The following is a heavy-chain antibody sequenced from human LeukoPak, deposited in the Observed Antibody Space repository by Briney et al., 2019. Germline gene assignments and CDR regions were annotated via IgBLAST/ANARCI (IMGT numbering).Heavy chain of an antibody. V-gene: IGHV3-23*01. CDR1: GFTFSNYA. Sequence: PGGSLRLSCAASGFTFSNYAMTWVRQPPGKGLEWVSTISDSGGSTYYADSVKGRFTISRDNSKNTLYLQMNSLRAEDMAVYYCARDRGRVRRYALDIWGQGTMVTVSS. CDR2: ISDSGGST. J-gene: IGHJ3*02. D-gene: IGHD2-2*01. CDR3: ARDRGRVRRYALDI.